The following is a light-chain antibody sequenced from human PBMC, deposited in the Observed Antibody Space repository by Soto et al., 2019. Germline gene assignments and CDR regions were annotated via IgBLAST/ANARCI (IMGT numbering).Light chain of an antibody. CDR2: DDD. CDR1: SSNIGGNS. J-gene: IGLJ1*01. CDR3: GSWDSSLSAYV. V-gene: IGLV1-51*01. Sequence: QSVMTQPTSVSAAPGQKVTISCSGSSSNIGGNSVSWYQQLPGTAPKLLIYDDDKRPSGIPDRFSGSKSGTSATLGITGFRTGDEADYYCGSWDSSLSAYVFGTGTQLTVL.